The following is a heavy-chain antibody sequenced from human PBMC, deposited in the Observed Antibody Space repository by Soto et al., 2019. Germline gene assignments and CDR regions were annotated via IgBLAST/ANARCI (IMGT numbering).Heavy chain of an antibody. CDR3: ARDLNLGLAAG. Sequence: QVQLVQSGAEVKKPGASVKVSCKASGYTFSSYGISWVRQAPGQGLEWMGWISAYNGNTKYAQKLQGRVTMTPDTSTSTAYMELRRLRSDDTAVYYCARDLNLGLAAGWGQGTLVTVSS. CDR2: ISAYNGNT. CDR1: GYTFSSYG. J-gene: IGHJ4*02. V-gene: IGHV1-18*01. D-gene: IGHD6-13*01.